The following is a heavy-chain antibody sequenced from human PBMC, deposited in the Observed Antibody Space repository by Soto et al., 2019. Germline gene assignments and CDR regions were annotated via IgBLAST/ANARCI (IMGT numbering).Heavy chain of an antibody. J-gene: IGHJ5*02. Sequence: SVKVSCKASGGTFSTYDISCVRQAPGQGLEWMGGIIPLLGIEHYSEKVQGRVTITADESTSTFYMELSSLRFEDTAVYYCAHEAGHERGFDPWGQGTLVTV. CDR3: AHEAGHERGFDP. D-gene: IGHD6-13*01. CDR1: GGTFSTYD. V-gene: IGHV1-69*10. CDR2: IIPLLGIE.